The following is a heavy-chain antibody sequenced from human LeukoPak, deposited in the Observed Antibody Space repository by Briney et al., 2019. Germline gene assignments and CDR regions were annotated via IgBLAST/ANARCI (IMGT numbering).Heavy chain of an antibody. Sequence: GGSLRLSCVASGFTFTSHWMSWVRQAPGKGLEWVANIKKDGSEKYYVDSVKGRFTISRDNAKNSLYLQMNSLRAEDTAVYYCARGERRFDYWGQGTLVTVSS. D-gene: IGHD1-26*01. CDR2: IKKDGSEK. CDR3: ARGERRFDY. J-gene: IGHJ4*02. CDR1: GFTFTSHW. V-gene: IGHV3-7*03.